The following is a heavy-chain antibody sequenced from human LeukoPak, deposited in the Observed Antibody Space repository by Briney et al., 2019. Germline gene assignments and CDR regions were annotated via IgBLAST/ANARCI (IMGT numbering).Heavy chain of an antibody. CDR1: GLHFSGTA. CDR3: AKDGAQYSSGPECDP. D-gene: IGHD6-19*01. V-gene: IGHV3-23*01. CDR2: ISHDGMNA. Sequence: PGGSLRLSCAASGLHFSGTAMSWVRQAPGKGLEWVSAISHDGMNAYYADSVKGRFTISRDNSKMTVSLEMSSLTAADTGVYYCAKDGAQYSSGPECDPRGQGALVTVSP. J-gene: IGHJ5*02.